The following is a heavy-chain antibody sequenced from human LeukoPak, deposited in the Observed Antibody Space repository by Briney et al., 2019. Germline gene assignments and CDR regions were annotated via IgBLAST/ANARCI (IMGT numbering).Heavy chain of an antibody. Sequence: PGGTLRLSCAASGFTFSSYGMSWVRQAPGKGLEWVSAISGSGGSTYYADSVKARFTISRDNAKNSLYLQMNSLRAEDTAVYYCARGYSSSRKPYYMDVWGKGTTVTVSS. CDR2: ISGSGGST. D-gene: IGHD6-13*01. V-gene: IGHV3-23*01. CDR3: ARGYSSSRKPYYMDV. J-gene: IGHJ6*03. CDR1: GFTFSSYG.